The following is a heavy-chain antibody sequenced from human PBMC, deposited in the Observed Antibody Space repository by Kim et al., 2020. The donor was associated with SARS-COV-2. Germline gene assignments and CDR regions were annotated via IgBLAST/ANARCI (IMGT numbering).Heavy chain of an antibody. J-gene: IGHJ1*01. V-gene: IGHV1-69*01. CDR2: TSPRFNAA. D-gene: IGHD1-1*01. Sequence: ATGKGLEWMAGTSPRFNAANYAEKFKGRVPITADEATSTAYMEMAGLTSDDTAIYYCATFLGTAAYFQNWGQGTLATVPS. CDR3: ATFLGTAAYFQN.